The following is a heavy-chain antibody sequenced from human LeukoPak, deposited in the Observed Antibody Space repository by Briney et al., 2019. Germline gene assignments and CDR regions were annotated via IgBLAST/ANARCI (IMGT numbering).Heavy chain of an antibody. J-gene: IGHJ6*02. V-gene: IGHV3-48*04. CDR2: ISSSSSTI. CDR3: ARVDGDYEDYGMDV. D-gene: IGHD4-17*01. Sequence: GGSLRLSCAASGFTFSSYSMNWVRQAPGKGLEWVSYISSSSSTIYYADSVKGRFTISRDNAKNSLYLQMNSLRAEDTAVYYCARVDGDYEDYGMDVWGQGTTVTVSS. CDR1: GFTFSSYS.